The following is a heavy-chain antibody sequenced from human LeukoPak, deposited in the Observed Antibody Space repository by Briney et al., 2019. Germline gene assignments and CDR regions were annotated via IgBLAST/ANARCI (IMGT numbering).Heavy chain of an antibody. J-gene: IGHJ4*02. D-gene: IGHD7-27*01. CDR1: GGSFSGYY. V-gene: IGHV4-34*01. Sequence: TPSETLSLTCAVYGGSFSGYYWGWIRQPPGKGLEWIGEINHSGSTNYNPSLKSRVTISVDTSKNQFSLKLSSVTAADTAVYYCARGIETGAYFDYWGQGTLVTVSS. CDR3: ARGIETGAYFDY. CDR2: INHSGST.